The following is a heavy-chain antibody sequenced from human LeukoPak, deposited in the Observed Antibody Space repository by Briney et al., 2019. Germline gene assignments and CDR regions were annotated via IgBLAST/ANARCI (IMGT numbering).Heavy chain of an antibody. V-gene: IGHV4-59*11. CDR1: GGSISSHY. Sequence: YPSETLSLTCTVSGGSISSHYWSWIRQPPGKGLEWIGYIYYSGTTNYNPSLKSRVTISVDTSKNQFSLKLSSVTAADTAVYYCARGAGYCSSTSCYGSRGYYYGMDVWGQGTTVTVSS. CDR3: ARGAGYCSSTSCYGSRGYYYGMDV. D-gene: IGHD2-2*01. CDR2: IYYSGTT. J-gene: IGHJ6*02.